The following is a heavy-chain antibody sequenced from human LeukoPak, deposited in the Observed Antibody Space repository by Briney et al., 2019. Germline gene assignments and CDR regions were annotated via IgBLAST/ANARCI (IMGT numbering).Heavy chain of an antibody. V-gene: IGHV3-74*01. Sequence: GGSLRLSCAGSGFTFSRHWMHWVRQAPGKGLVWVSRINSDGSSTSYADSVKGRFTISRDNAKNTLYLQMNSLRAEDTAVYYCARALRFLEVDYWGQGTLVTVSS. CDR2: INSDGSST. CDR3: ARALRFLEVDY. CDR1: GFTFSRHW. D-gene: IGHD3-3*01. J-gene: IGHJ4*02.